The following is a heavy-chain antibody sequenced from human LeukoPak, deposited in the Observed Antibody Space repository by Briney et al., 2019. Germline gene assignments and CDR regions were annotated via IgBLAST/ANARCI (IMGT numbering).Heavy chain of an antibody. CDR3: ARARYETRIWPKSRYDYYHYMDV. Sequence: SQTLSLTCAISGDSASSNSAAWNWIRQSPSRGLEWLGRTYYRSKWYNDYAVSVKSRITINPDTSKNQFSLQLNSVTPEDTAVYYCARARYETRIWPKSRYDYYHYMDVWGKGTTVTVSS. CDR1: GDSASSNSAA. V-gene: IGHV6-1*01. CDR2: TYYRSKWYN. J-gene: IGHJ6*03. D-gene: IGHD3-3*01.